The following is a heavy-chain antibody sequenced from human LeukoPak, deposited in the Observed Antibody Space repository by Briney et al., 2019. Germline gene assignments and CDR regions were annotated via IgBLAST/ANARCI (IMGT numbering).Heavy chain of an antibody. V-gene: IGHV3-23*01. D-gene: IGHD5-24*01. CDR1: GFAFSSYA. J-gene: IGHJ4*02. CDR3: AKGGRRDGYNPGALDY. CDR2: ISGSGGST. Sequence: GGSLRLSCAASGFAFSSYAMSWVRQAPGKGLEWVSAISGSGGSTYYADSVKGRFTISRDNSKNTLYLQMNSLRAEDTAVYYCAKGGRRDGYNPGALDYWGQGTLVTVSS.